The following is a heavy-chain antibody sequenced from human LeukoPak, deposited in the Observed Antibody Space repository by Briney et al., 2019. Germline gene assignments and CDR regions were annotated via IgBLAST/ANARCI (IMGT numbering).Heavy chain of an antibody. CDR3: ARDGEYYDSSGYPYTFFDY. CDR1: GFTFSSYA. V-gene: IGHV3-30-3*01. Sequence: GGSLRPSCAASGFTFSSYAMHWVRQAPDKGLEWVAVISYDGSNKYYADSVKGRFTISRDNSKNTLYLQMNSLRAEDTAVYYCARDGEYYDSSGYPYTFFDYWGQGTLVTVSS. D-gene: IGHD3-22*01. J-gene: IGHJ4*02. CDR2: ISYDGSNK.